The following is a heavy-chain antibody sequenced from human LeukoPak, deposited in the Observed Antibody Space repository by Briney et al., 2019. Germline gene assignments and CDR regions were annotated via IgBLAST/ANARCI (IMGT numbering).Heavy chain of an antibody. CDR3: AREGKYYYGSGSYYPFDY. Sequence: NPSETLSLTCAVYGGSFSGYYWSWIRQPPGKGLEWIGEINHSGSTNYNPSLKSRVTISVDTSKNQFSLKLSSVTAADTAVYYCAREGKYYYGSGSYYPFDYWGQGTLVTVSS. V-gene: IGHV4-34*01. CDR2: INHSGST. D-gene: IGHD3-10*01. CDR1: GGSFSGYY. J-gene: IGHJ4*02.